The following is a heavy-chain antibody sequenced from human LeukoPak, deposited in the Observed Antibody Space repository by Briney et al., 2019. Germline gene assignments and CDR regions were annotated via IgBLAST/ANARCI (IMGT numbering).Heavy chain of an antibody. Sequence: SETLSLTCTVSGGSISSYYWSWIRQPAGKGLEWIGRIYTSGSTNYNPSLKSRVTMSVDTSKNQFSLKLSSVTAADTAAYYCARHSIAAAIFDPWGQGTLVTVSS. CDR3: ARHSIAAAIFDP. V-gene: IGHV4-4*07. CDR2: IYTSGST. J-gene: IGHJ5*02. CDR1: GGSISSYY. D-gene: IGHD6-13*01.